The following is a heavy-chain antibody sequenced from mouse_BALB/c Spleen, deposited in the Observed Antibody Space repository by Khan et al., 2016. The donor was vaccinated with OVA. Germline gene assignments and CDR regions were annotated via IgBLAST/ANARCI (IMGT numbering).Heavy chain of an antibody. CDR3: AYSYYDGYYYDY. J-gene: IGHJ2*01. V-gene: IGHV5-17*02. Sequence: EVQVVESGGGLVQPGGSRKLSCAASGFTFSSYGMHWVRQAPEKGLEWVAYISGDSSTIYYTDKVKGRFTISRDTPKNTLSLQMTSLMSEDTAMYYCAYSYYDGYYYDYWDPSTTPTVSS. CDR1: GFTFSSYG. D-gene: IGHD2-4*01. CDR2: ISGDSSTI.